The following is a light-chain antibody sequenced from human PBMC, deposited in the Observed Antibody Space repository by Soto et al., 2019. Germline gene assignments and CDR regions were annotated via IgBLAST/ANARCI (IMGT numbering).Light chain of an antibody. V-gene: IGKV3-20*01. CDR2: DIS. CDR3: QQYGSSGT. CDR1: QSVSNNF. Sequence: EIVLTQSPATLSLSPGERATLSCSASQSVSNNFLALYQEKPGQAPSLLIYDISNRATGVPARFSGSGSGTDFTLTISRLEPEDFAVYYCQQYGSSGTFGQGTKVDIK. J-gene: IGKJ1*01.